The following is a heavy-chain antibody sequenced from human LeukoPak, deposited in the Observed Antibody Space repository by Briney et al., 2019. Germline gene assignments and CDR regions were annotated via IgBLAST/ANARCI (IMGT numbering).Heavy chain of an antibody. Sequence: PGGSLRLSCAASGFTLRSYAMSWGRQAPRKRREWVLAISGSGTSTYYADSVRGRFAISRDNSKNTLYLQMNSLRAEDTAVYYCEGTYYYDSSDDYWGQGSLVTVSS. V-gene: IGHV3-23*01. CDR2: ISGSGTST. CDR3: EGTYYYDSSDDY. D-gene: IGHD3-22*01. CDR1: GFTLRSYA. J-gene: IGHJ4*02.